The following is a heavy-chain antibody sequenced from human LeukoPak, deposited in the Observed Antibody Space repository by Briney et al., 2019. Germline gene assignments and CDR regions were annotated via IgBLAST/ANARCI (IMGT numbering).Heavy chain of an antibody. CDR2: ISWNSGSI. J-gene: IGHJ6*02. V-gene: IGHV3-9*01. D-gene: IGHD2-8*01. CDR1: GFTFDDYT. Sequence: GGSLRLSCAASGFTFDDYTMHWVRQAPGKGLEWVSGISWNSGSIGYADSVKGRFTSSRDNAKNSLYLQMNSLRAEDTALYYCAKAFNGVYGMDVWGQGTTVTVSS. CDR3: AKAFNGVYGMDV.